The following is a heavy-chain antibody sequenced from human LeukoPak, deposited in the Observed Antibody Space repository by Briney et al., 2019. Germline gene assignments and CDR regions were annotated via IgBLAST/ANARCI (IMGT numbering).Heavy chain of an antibody. J-gene: IGHJ4*02. CDR3: ARDPDYGDPE. CDR1: GFTFSDHY. V-gene: IGHV3-11*01. D-gene: IGHD4-17*01. CDR2: ITSGGTTT. Sequence: GGSLRLSCAASGFTFSDHYMSWFRLSPGKGLEWLSYITSGGTTTDYADSVKGRFTISRDNAKNSMYLQMNSLRPEDTAVYYCARDPDYGDPEWGQGTLVTVSS.